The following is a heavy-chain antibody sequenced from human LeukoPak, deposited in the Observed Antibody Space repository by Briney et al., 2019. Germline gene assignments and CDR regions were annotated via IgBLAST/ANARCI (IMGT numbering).Heavy chain of an antibody. V-gene: IGHV4-28*01. CDR1: GYSISRSKW. Sequence: SETLSLTCAVSGYSISRSKWWGWIRQPPGKGLEWIGYIDYSGTTYYSPSLKSRVTMSVDTTKNQFSLKLHSVSAVDTAVYYCSRYSGSQGWFDPWGQGTLVTVSS. J-gene: IGHJ5*02. CDR3: SRYSGSQGWFDP. D-gene: IGHD1-26*01. CDR2: IDYSGTT.